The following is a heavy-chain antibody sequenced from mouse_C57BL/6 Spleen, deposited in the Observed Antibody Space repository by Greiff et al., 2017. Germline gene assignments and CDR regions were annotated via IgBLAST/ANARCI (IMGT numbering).Heavy chain of an antibody. CDR3: ARIYYGYDDALDY. V-gene: IGHV5-17*01. Sequence: EVKLVESGGGLVKPGGSLKLSCAASGFTFSDYGMHWVRQAPEKGLEWVAYISSGCSTISYADTVKGRFTISRDNAKNTMFLQMTSLRAEDTAMYYCARIYYGYDDALDYWGQGTTLTVSS. CDR1: GFTFSDYG. J-gene: IGHJ2*01. CDR2: ISSGCSTI. D-gene: IGHD2-2*01.